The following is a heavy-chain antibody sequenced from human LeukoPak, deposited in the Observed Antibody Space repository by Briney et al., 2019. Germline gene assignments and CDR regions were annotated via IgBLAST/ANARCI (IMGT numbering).Heavy chain of an antibody. V-gene: IGHV3-30*02. CDR3: AKPDFWSAQYFQH. D-gene: IGHD3-3*01. CDR1: GFTFSSYG. J-gene: IGHJ1*01. Sequence: PGGSLRLSCAASGFTFSSYGMHWVRQAPGKGLEWVAFIRYDGSNKYYADSVKGRFAISRDNSENTLYLQMNSLRAEDTAVYYCAKPDFWSAQYFQHWGQGTLVTVSS. CDR2: IRYDGSNK.